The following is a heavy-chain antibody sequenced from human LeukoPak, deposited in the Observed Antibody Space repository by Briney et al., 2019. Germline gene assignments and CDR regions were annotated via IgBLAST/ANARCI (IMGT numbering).Heavy chain of an antibody. Sequence: GESLKISCTASGYSFTTYWVGYGRQMPGKGLEWMGIIYPGDSDTRYSPSFQGQVTISADKSISTAYLQWSSLRASDTAILYCARCGLGSGYNSIDYLGQGTLVTVSS. D-gene: IGHD3-22*01. V-gene: IGHV5-51*01. CDR3: ARCGLGSGYNSIDY. CDR1: GYSFTTYW. CDR2: IYPGDSDT. J-gene: IGHJ4*02.